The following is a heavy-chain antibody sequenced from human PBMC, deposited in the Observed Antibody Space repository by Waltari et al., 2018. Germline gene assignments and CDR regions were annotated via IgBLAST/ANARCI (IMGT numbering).Heavy chain of an antibody. CDR1: GYSISSGYY. J-gene: IGHJ4*02. D-gene: IGHD4-17*01. Sequence: QVQLQESGPGLVKPSETLSLTCAVSGYSISSGYYWGWIRQPPGKGLEWIGSIYHSGSTYYNPSLKRRVTISVDTSKNQFSLRLSSVTAEDTAVYYCARDGAMTTLIDYWGQGTLVTVSS. CDR3: ARDGAMTTLIDY. V-gene: IGHV4-38-2*02. CDR2: IYHSGST.